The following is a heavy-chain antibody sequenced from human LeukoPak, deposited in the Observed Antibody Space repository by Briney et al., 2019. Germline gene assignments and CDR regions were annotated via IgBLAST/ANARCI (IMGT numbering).Heavy chain of an antibody. J-gene: IGHJ4*02. Sequence: PSETLSLTCTVSGGSFSGSYWSWIRQPPGKGLEWIGYIYYSGTTNYNPSLMSRVTISIDTSKEQFSLRLSSVTAADTAVYYCAKSTLDNIWCPGDWGQGTQVTVSS. V-gene: IGHV4-59*01. D-gene: IGHD3/OR15-3a*01. CDR3: AKSTLDNIWCPGD. CDR2: IYYSGTT. CDR1: GGSFSGSY.